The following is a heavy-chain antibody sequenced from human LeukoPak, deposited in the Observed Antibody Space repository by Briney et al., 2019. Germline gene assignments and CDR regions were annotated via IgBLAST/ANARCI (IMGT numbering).Heavy chain of an antibody. CDR3: ARDSGSNFDY. CDR2: IYYSGST. D-gene: IGHD2-15*01. V-gene: IGHV4-59*01. CDR1: GGSISGYY. Sequence: PSETLSLTCTVSGGSISGYYWNWIRQPTGKGLEWIGYIYYSGSTNYNPSLKSRVTMSLDTSKNQFSLKLSSVTAADTAVYHCARDSGSNFDYWGQGTLVTVSS. J-gene: IGHJ4*02.